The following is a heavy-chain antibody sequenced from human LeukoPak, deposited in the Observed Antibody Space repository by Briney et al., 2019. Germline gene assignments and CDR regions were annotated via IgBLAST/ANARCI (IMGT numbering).Heavy chain of an antibody. CDR1: GFTFSSYA. CDR3: AKGWDGGYYFYFDY. J-gene: IGHJ4*02. CDR2: TSNSGGST. D-gene: IGHD5-12*01. V-gene: IGHV3-23*01. Sequence: PGGSLRLSCAASGFTFSSYAMSWVRQAPGKGLEWVSATSNSGGSTYYADSVKGRFTISRDNSKNTLSLQMNSLRAEDTALYYCAKGWDGGYYFYFDYWGQGTLVTVSS.